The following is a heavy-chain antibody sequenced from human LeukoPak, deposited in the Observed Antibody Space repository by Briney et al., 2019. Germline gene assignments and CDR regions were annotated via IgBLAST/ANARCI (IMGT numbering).Heavy chain of an antibody. CDR3: ARERGETTVGRYYYYGMDV. CDR2: ISSSCSTI. V-gene: IGHV3-48*03. CDR1: GFTFSSYE. J-gene: IGHJ6*02. D-gene: IGHD3-16*01. Sequence: GGALRLSCAASGFTFSSYEMNWVRQAPGKGLGWVSYISSSCSTIYYADSVKGRFTISRDNAKNSLYLQMNSLRAEDTAVYYCARERGETTVGRYYYYGMDVWGQGTTVTVSS.